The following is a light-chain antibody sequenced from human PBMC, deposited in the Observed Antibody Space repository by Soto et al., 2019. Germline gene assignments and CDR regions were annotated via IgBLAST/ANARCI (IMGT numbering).Light chain of an antibody. Sequence: QSALTQPRSVSGSPGQSVTISCTGTSSDVGGYNYVSWYQQHPGKAPKLMIYDVSKRPSGVPDRFSGSKSVNTASLTISGLQAEDEADYSCCSYAGSFSYVFGTGTKVTVL. V-gene: IGLV2-11*01. J-gene: IGLJ1*01. CDR3: CSYAGSFSYV. CDR1: SSDVGGYNY. CDR2: DVS.